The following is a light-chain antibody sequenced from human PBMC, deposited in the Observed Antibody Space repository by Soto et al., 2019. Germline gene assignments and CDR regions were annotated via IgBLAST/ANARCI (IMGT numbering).Light chain of an antibody. CDR1: HSLMYSDGISY. J-gene: IGKJ2*01. Sequence: DVVMTQSPLSLPVTLGQPASISCRSSHSLMYSDGISYLSWFQQRPGQSPRRLIYKVSNRDSWDPASFSGRGSGTDFTLKIRRVEADDVGVYYCKQGPHWPPGPLGQGTKLEIK. V-gene: IGKV2-30*01. CDR3: KQGPHWPPGP. CDR2: KVS.